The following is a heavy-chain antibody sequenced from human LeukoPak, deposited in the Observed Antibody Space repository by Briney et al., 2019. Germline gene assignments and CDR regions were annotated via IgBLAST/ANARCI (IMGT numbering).Heavy chain of an antibody. V-gene: IGHV3-30*03. Sequence: GGSLRLSCAASGFTFSSYGMHWVRQAPGKGLEWVAVISYDGSNKYYADSVKGRFTISRDNSKNTLYLQMNSLRAEDTAVYYCAREKETAMVSSYYYYGMDVWGQGTTVTVSS. D-gene: IGHD5-18*01. CDR1: GFTFSSYG. CDR3: AREKETAMVSSYYYYGMDV. CDR2: ISYDGSNK. J-gene: IGHJ6*02.